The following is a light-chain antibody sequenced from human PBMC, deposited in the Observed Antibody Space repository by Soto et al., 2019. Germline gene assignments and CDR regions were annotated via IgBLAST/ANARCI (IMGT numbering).Light chain of an antibody. Sequence: DIQMTQSPSSLSASVGDRVTITCRTSQSINTYLNWYQQKPGRAPKLLIYAASTLNSGVPPRFVGSGSGTEFTLTISSLQPADFATYYCQQSYSALRTFGQGTKVEI. V-gene: IGKV1-39*01. CDR1: QSINTY. CDR2: AAS. CDR3: QQSYSALRT. J-gene: IGKJ1*01.